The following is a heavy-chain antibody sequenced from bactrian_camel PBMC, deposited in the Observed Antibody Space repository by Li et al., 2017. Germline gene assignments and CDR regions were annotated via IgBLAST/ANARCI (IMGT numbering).Heavy chain of an antibody. V-gene: IGHV3S53*01. Sequence: QLVESGGGSVQAGESLKLSCVASGSFFNTCEMGWYRQAPGKERESVSSISDDGTITYADSVKGRFTIARVNAKNTLYLQMDGLKTEDTAVYFCASRVGGGSSVSPDFDNWGQGTQVTVS. D-gene: IGHD5*01. CDR3: ASRVGGGSSVSPDFDN. CDR2: ISDDGTI. CDR1: GSFFNTCE. J-gene: IGHJ6*01.